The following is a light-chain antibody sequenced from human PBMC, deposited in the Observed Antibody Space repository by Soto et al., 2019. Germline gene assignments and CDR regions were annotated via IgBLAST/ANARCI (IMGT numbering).Light chain of an antibody. CDR3: SSYTSSTTYV. J-gene: IGLJ1*01. V-gene: IGLV2-14*01. Sequence: SALTEPASVSWSPGQWITISYTGTSSDVGGNKYVSWYQQHAGRAPKLMIYEVSNRPSGVSNRFSGSKSGNTASLPLSGPQPEDEADSYCSSYTSSTTYVFGTGPQATVL. CDR1: SSDVGGNKY. CDR2: EVS.